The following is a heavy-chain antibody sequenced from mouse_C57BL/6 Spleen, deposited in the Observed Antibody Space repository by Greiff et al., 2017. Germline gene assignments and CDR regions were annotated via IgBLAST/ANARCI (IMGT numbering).Heavy chain of an antibody. D-gene: IGHD3-2*01. Sequence: QVQLQQSGAELVKPGASVKLSCKASGYTFTEYTIHWVKQRSGQGLEWIGWFYPGSGSIKYNEKFKDKATLTADKSSSTVYMELSRLKSEDSAVYFCARHEEGRQIPGEGYAMDYWGQGTSVTVSA. V-gene: IGHV1-62-2*01. CDR2: FYPGSGSI. CDR3: ARHEEGRQIPGEGYAMDY. CDR1: GYTFTEYT. J-gene: IGHJ4*01.